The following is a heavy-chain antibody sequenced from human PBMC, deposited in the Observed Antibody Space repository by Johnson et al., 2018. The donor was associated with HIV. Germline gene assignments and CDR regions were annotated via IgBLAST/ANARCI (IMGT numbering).Heavy chain of an antibody. CDR2: IYSGGST. V-gene: IGHV3-53*03. CDR1: GFTVSSNY. D-gene: IGHD5-18*01. J-gene: IGHJ3*02. Sequence: VQLVESGGGLIQPGGSLRLSCAASGFTVSSNYMSWVRQAPGKGLEWVSVIYSGGSTYYADSVKGRFTISRDNAKNSLYLQMNSLRAEDTAVYYCARVDTAMTYDVFDIWGQGTMVTVSS. CDR3: ARVDTAMTYDVFDI.